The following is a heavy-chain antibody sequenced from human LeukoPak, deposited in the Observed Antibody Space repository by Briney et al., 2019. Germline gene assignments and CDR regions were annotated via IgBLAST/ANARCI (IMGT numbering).Heavy chain of an antibody. J-gene: IGHJ4*02. CDR1: GGSMSSSPYY. D-gene: IGHD1-1*01. V-gene: IGHV4-39*01. Sequence: PSETLSLTCTVSGGSMSSSPYYWAWIRQPPGRGLEWIGSIYYRGNTYHNPSLKSRVTISVDTSKNQFSLSVISVTAADTAVYFCARPTTGPATQGYDSWGQGILVTVAS. CDR3: ARPTTGPATQGYDS. CDR2: IYYRGNT.